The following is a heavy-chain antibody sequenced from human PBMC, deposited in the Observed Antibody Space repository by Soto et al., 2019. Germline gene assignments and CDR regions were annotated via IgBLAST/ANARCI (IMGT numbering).Heavy chain of an antibody. CDR1: GFTFSSYA. D-gene: IGHD4-17*01. Sequence: EVQLLESGGGLVQPGGSLRLSCAASGFTFSSYAMSWVRQAPGKGLEWVSVIGGSGGSTYSADSVKGRFTISRDNSKNTLYLQMNSLRAEDTAVYYCAKRTVGWYFDLWGRGTLVTVSS. CDR2: IGGSGGST. V-gene: IGHV3-23*01. J-gene: IGHJ2*01. CDR3: AKRTVGWYFDL.